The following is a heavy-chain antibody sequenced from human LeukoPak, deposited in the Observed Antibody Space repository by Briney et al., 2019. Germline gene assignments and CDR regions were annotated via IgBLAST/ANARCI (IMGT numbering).Heavy chain of an antibody. CDR2: ISPIFGTA. J-gene: IGHJ6*03. CDR1: GAPFSTYA. V-gene: IGHV1-69*06. CDR3: ARSARAYYDILTGYIPAGYYMDV. D-gene: IGHD3-9*01. Sequence: GASVKLSCKASGAPFSTYAISWVRQAPGHGLEWMGGISPIFGTANHAQTFPGRVTITADKSTSTAYMELSSARCEATAVYYCARSARAYYDILTGYIPAGYYMDVWGKGTTVTVSS.